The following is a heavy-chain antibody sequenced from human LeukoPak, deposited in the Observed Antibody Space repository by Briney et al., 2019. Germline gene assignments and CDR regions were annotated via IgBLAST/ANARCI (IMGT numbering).Heavy chain of an antibody. CDR2: ISYDGSNK. CDR1: GFTFSSYG. CDR3: AKLGFVLRYFDWLWGGAIDY. D-gene: IGHD3-9*01. V-gene: IGHV3-30*18. J-gene: IGHJ4*02. Sequence: GRSLRLSCAASGFTFSSYGMHWVRQAPGKGLEWVAVISYDGSNKYYADSVEGRFTISRDNSKNTLYLQMNSLRAEDTAVYYCAKLGFVLRYFDWLWGGAIDYWGQGTLVTVSS.